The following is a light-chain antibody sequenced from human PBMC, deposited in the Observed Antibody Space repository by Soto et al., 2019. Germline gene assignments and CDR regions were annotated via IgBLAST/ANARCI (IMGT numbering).Light chain of an antibody. CDR1: QSIDSSY. CDR3: QQYGGSPRT. CDR2: GAS. Sequence: EVVLTQSPGTLSLSPGEGATLSCRASQSIDSSYLAWYQQKPDQVPRLLIYGASTRATGVPDRFSGSGSGTDFTLTIARLEPEDFAVYYCQQYGGSPRTFGQGTRREIK. V-gene: IGKV3-20*01. J-gene: IGKJ5*01.